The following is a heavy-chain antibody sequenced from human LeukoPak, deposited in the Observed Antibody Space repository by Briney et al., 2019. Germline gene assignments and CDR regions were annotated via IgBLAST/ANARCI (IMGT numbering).Heavy chain of an antibody. CDR1: GFTFNSYA. J-gene: IGHJ6*02. Sequence: PGGSLRLSCAASGFTFNSYAMHWVRQAPGKGLEWVAVISYDGSNKYYADSVKGRFTISRDNSKNTLYLQMNSLRAEDTAVYYCARDGGAQCSGGSCYLYYYYGMDVWGQGTTVTVSS. CDR3: ARDGGAQCSGGSCYLYYYYGMDV. D-gene: IGHD2-15*01. V-gene: IGHV3-30-3*01. CDR2: ISYDGSNK.